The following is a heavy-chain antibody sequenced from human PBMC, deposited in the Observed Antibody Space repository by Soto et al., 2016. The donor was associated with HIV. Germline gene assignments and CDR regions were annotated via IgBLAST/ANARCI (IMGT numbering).Heavy chain of an antibody. CDR2: IYYSGST. V-gene: IGHV4-59*01. Sequence: QVQLQESGPGLVKPSETLSLTCTVSGGSISSYFWSWIRQPPGKGLEWIGYIYYSGSTNYNPSLKSRVTISVDTSKNQFSLKLSSVTAADTAVYYCARGDSYHYYSGRRGANGPRSPSP. CDR3: ARGDSYHYYSGRR. CDR1: GGSISSYF. J-gene: IGHJ6*03.